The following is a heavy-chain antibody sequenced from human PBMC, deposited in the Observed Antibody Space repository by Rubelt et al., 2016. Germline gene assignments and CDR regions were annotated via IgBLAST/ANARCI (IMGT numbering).Heavy chain of an antibody. J-gene: IGHJ3*02. CDR2: IYSGGST. V-gene: IGHV3-53*01. CDR3: ARDRNEGDDAFDI. CDR1: TFSSYA. D-gene: IGHD1-1*01. Sequence: TFSSYAMHWVRQAPGKGLEWVSVIYSGGSTYYADSVKGRFTISRDNSKNTLYLQMNSLRAEDTAVYYCARDRNEGDDAFDIWGQGTMVTVSS.